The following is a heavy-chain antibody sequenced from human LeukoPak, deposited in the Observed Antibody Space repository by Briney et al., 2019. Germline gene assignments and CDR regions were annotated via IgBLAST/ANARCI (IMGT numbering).Heavy chain of an antibody. V-gene: IGHV4-59*05. CDR2: IYYSGST. CDR3: ARGLRYFDWYFSD. Sequence: SETLSLTCIVSGGSITGYYWSWIRQPPGKGLEWIGSIYYSGSTYYNPSLKSRVTISVDTSKNQFSLKLSSVTAADTAVYYCARGLRYFDWYFSDWGQGTLVTVSS. CDR1: GGSITGYY. J-gene: IGHJ4*02. D-gene: IGHD3-9*01.